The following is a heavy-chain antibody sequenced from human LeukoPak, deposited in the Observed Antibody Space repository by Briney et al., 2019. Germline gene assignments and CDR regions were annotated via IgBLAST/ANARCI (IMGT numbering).Heavy chain of an antibody. CDR3: AREVEAAARGLDY. D-gene: IGHD6-13*01. CDR2: IYYSGSST. Sequence: SETLSLTCTVSGGSMSGFFWTWIRQPPGRELEWIGSIYYSGSSTKYNPSLKSRVTISVDTSKSQFSLKLDSVTAADTAVYYCAREVEAAARGLDYWGQGTLVTVSS. CDR1: GGSMSGFF. J-gene: IGHJ4*02. V-gene: IGHV4-59*12.